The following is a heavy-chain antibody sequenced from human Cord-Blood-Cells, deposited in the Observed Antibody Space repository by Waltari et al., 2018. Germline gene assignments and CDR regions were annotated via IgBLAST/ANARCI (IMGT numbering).Heavy chain of an antibody. V-gene: IGHV1-8*03. CDR2: MNPNRGNT. CDR3: ARASWGSSRGAFDI. D-gene: IGHD7-27*01. J-gene: IGHJ3*02. CDR1: GYTFTSYD. Sequence: QVQLVQSGAEVKKPGASVKVSCKASGYTFTSYDINWVRQATGQGLEWLGWMNPNRGNTGYAQKFQGRVTITMTTSISTGYMELSSLRSEDTAVYYCARASWGSSRGAFDIWGQGTMVTVSS.